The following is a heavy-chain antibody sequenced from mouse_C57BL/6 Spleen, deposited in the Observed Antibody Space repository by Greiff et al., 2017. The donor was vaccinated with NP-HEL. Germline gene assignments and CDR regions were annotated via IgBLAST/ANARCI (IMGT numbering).Heavy chain of an antibody. V-gene: IGHV1-82*01. J-gene: IGHJ4*01. CDR1: GYAFSSSW. CDR3: ARYGTGYYFDY. Sequence: QVQLQQSGPELVKPGASVKISCKASGYAFSSSWMNWVKQRPGKGLEWIGRIYPGDGDTNYNGKFKGKATLTADKSSSTAYMQLSSLTSEDSAVYFCARYGTGYYFDYWGQGTSVTVSS. CDR2: IYPGDGDT. D-gene: IGHD1-1*01.